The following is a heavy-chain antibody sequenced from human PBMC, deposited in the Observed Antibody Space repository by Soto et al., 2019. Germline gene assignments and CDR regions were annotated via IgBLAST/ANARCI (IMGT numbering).Heavy chain of an antibody. CDR1: GFTFSSYS. V-gene: IGHV3-30-3*01. CDR2: ISNAGDDK. J-gene: IGHJ4*02. CDR3: ARPTVPTYTRYFDY. Sequence: HPGGSLRLSCAASGFTFSSYSMHWVRQAPGKGLEWVAVISNAGDDKHYADSVKGRFTISRDNSKNTLYLQMDSLRTDDSAVFYCARPTVPTYTRYFDYWGQGTLVTVSS. D-gene: IGHD4-17*01.